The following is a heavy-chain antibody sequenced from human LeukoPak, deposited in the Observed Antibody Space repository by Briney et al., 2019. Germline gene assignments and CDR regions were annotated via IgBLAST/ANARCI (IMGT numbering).Heavy chain of an antibody. Sequence: GGSLRLSCAASGFTFSSYGMHWVRQAPGKGLEWVAVISYDGSNKYYADSVKGRFTISRDNSKNTLYLQMNSLRAEDTAVYYCAKIGDELGGVIVLDYYFDYWGQGTLVTVSS. J-gene: IGHJ4*02. D-gene: IGHD3-16*02. CDR1: GFTFSSYG. V-gene: IGHV3-30*18. CDR3: AKIGDELGGVIVLDYYFDY. CDR2: ISYDGSNK.